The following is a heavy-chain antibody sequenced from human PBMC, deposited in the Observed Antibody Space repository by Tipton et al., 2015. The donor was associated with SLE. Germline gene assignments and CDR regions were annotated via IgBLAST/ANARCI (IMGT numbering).Heavy chain of an antibody. J-gene: IGHJ3*02. CDR3: ARGGLYETSAYSVGFDI. CDR1: GGSISSHY. CDR2: IYYSGST. V-gene: IGHV4-59*08. Sequence: TLSLTCTVSGGSISSHYWRWIRQSPGKGLEWIAYIYYSGSTTYNPSLKSRVTISVDTSKNQFSLRLHSVTVADTAVYYCARGGLYETSAYSVGFDIWGQGTLVTVSP. D-gene: IGHD3-22*01.